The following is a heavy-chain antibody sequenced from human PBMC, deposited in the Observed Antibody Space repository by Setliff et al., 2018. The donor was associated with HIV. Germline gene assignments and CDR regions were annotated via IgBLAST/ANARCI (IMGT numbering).Heavy chain of an antibody. CDR1: GGIFSGYA. CDR3: ARAQQKLVQFYYYMDV. CDR2: IIPLFGST. J-gene: IGHJ6*03. D-gene: IGHD6-13*01. Sequence: SVKVSCKASGGIFSGYAFSWVRQAPGQGLEWMGGIIPLFGSTDYAQKFQGRLTITTDESTSTAYMELSSLRSEDTAVYYCARAQQKLVQFYYYMDVWGKGTTVTVSS. V-gene: IGHV1-69*05.